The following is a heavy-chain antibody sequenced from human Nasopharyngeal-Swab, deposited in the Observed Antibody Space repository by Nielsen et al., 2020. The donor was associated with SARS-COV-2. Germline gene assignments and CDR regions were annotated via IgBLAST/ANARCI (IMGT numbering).Heavy chain of an antibody. CDR3: ARGEFESAGPVGDY. Sequence: ASVKVSCKASDYTFTSYGVSWARQAPGQGLEWMGWISTRHGDTLYAQNFQGRVTLTTDTSTTTAYMELRSLTSDDTAVYYCARGEFESAGPVGDYWGQGTLVTVSS. D-gene: IGHD3-10*01. CDR1: DYTFTSYG. J-gene: IGHJ4*02. CDR2: ISTRHGDT. V-gene: IGHV1-18*01.